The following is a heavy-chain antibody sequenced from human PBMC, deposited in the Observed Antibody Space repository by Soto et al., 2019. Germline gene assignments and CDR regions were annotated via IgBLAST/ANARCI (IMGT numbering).Heavy chain of an antibody. V-gene: IGHV4-39*01. J-gene: IGHJ5*02. CDR1: GGSISSSSYY. CDR3: ASGYGGVVVAATSWFDP. D-gene: IGHD2-15*01. Sequence: PSETLSLTCTVSGGSISSSSYYWGWIRQPPGKGLEWIGSIYYSGSTYYNPSLKSRVTIPVDTSKNQFSLKLSSVTAADTAVYYCASGYGGVVVAATSWFDPWGQGTLVTVSS. CDR2: IYYSGST.